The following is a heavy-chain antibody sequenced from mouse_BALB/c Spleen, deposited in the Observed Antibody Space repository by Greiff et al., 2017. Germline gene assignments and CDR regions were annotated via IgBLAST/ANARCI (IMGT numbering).Heavy chain of an antibody. Sequence: EVMLVESGGGLVQPGESLKLSCESNEYEFPSHDMSWVRKTPEKRLELVAAINSDGGSTYYPDTMERRFIISRDNTKKTLYLQMSSLRSEDTALYYCARGAYYRYDQYYFDYWGQGTTLTVSS. CDR2: INSDGGST. V-gene: IGHV5-2*01. D-gene: IGHD2-14*01. CDR3: ARGAYYRYDQYYFDY. J-gene: IGHJ2*01. CDR1: EYEFPSHD.